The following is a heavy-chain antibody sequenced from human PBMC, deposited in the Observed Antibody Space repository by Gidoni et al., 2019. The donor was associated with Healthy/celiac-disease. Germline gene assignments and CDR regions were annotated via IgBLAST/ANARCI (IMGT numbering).Heavy chain of an antibody. Sequence: EVKLLESGGGLVQPGGSLRLSCAAPGFTLSSYAMSWVRQAQGKGREWVSAISGSGGSTYYADSVKGRFTISRDNSKNTLYLQMNSLRAEDTAVYYCAKGSTYYYDSSGAFDIWGQGTMVTVSS. D-gene: IGHD3-22*01. V-gene: IGHV3-23*01. CDR2: ISGSGGST. J-gene: IGHJ3*02. CDR1: GFTLSSYA. CDR3: AKGSTYYYDSSGAFDI.